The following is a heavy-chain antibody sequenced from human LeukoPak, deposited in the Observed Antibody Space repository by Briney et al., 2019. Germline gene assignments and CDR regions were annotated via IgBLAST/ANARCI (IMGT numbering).Heavy chain of an antibody. V-gene: IGHV3-7*01. CDR1: RFTFSRSW. J-gene: IGHJ4*02. Sequence: TGGSLRLSCAASRFTFSRSWMSWVRQAPGKGLEWVASIKEDGSEIYYVDSVKGRFTISRDNAKNSLYLQMNSLRAEDTAIYYCVRGPYWGQGTLVTVSS. CDR2: IKEDGSEI. CDR3: VRGPY.